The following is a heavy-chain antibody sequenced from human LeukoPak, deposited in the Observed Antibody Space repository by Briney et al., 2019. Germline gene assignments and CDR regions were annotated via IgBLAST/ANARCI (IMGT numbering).Heavy chain of an antibody. J-gene: IGHJ1*01. V-gene: IGHV3-23*01. CDR1: GFTFSSYA. Sequence: GGSPRLSCVASGFTFSSYAMSWVRQAPGKGLEWVSAISGSGVTTHDAGSVKGRFSISRDNPKNTLYLQMNSLRAEDTALYYCAKKVVVGATSPYSDFQDWGQGTLVTVSS. D-gene: IGHD1-26*01. CDR2: ISGSGVTT. CDR3: AKKVVVGATSPYSDFQD.